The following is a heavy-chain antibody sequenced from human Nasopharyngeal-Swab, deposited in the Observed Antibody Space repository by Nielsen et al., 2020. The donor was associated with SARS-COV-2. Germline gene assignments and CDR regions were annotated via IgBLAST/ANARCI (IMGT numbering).Heavy chain of an antibody. CDR1: GFTFSSYA. CDR2: ISYDGSNK. Sequence: GESLKISCAASGFTFSSYAMHWVRQAPGKGLEWVAVISYDGSNKYYADSVKGRFTISRDTSKNTLYLQMNSLRAEDTAVYYCARGARGFYYDSSGYSNFDYWGQGTLVTVSS. V-gene: IGHV3-30*04. D-gene: IGHD3-22*01. CDR3: ARGARGFYYDSSGYSNFDY. J-gene: IGHJ4*02.